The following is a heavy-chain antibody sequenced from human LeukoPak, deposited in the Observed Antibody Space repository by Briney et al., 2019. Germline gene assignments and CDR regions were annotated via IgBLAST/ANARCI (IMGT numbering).Heavy chain of an antibody. J-gene: IGHJ4*02. CDR1: RFTFSDYY. D-gene: IGHD2-2*01. CDR3: ARADRTSWFDY. CDR2: ISNSGSST. V-gene: IGHV3-11*05. Sequence: GGSLRLSCAASRFTFSDYYMVCIRQAPGKGLEWVSYISNSGSSTKYADSVKGRFTTSRDNAKNSLSLQMNSVRPEDTAVYYCARADRTSWFDYWGQGTLVTDSS.